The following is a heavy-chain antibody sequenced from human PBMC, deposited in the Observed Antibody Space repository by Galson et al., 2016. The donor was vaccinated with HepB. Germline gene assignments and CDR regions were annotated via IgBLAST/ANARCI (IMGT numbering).Heavy chain of an antibody. D-gene: IGHD5-18*01. V-gene: IGHV3-48*03. CDR2: ISSSGGMI. CDR1: GFTFSSYE. CDR3: VRDSGGYRDGPQYYLDY. J-gene: IGHJ4*02. Sequence: SLRLSCAASGFTFSSYEMHWVRQAPGKGLEWVSYISSSGGMIFYAASVRGRFTISRDHAENSLSLQMDSLRPEDTGVYFCVRDSGGYRDGPQYYLDYWGQGVLVTVSS.